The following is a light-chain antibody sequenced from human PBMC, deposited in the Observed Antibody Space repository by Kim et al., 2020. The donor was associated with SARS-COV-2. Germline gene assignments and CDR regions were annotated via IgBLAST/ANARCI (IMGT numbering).Light chain of an antibody. CDR2: YDS. J-gene: IGLJ2*01. CDR1: NIGSKS. Sequence: SYELTPPSSVSVAPGKTARITCGGNNIGSKSVHWYQQKPGQAPVLVIYYDSDRPSGIPERFSGSNSGNTATLTISRVEAGDEADYYCQVWDSSSDHVVFGGGTQLTVL. V-gene: IGLV3-21*04. CDR3: QVWDSSSDHVV.